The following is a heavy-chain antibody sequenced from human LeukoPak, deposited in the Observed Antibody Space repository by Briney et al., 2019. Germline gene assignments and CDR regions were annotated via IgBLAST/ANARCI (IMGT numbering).Heavy chain of an antibody. J-gene: IGHJ6*03. CDR3: ARVLQNYYHLDV. CDR2: IYDSGSA. D-gene: IGHD3-3*01. CDR1: GVSINSHY. V-gene: IGHV4-59*11. Sequence: PSETLSLTCTVSGVSINSHYWSWIRLPPGKGLEWIGFIYDSGSANYRSSLESRVTMTLDTSKNQFSLKLNSVTAADTAVYYCARVLQNYYHLDVWGKGTTVTVSS.